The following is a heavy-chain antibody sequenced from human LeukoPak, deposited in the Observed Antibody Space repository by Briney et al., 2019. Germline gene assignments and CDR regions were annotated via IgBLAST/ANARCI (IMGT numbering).Heavy chain of an antibody. V-gene: IGHV4-59*01. CDR2: IYYSGST. CDR1: GGSISRCY. D-gene: IGHD3-16*01. CDR3: ARDGVLGGLFVWDY. J-gene: IGHJ4*02. Sequence: SETLSLTCTVSGGSISRCYWSWIRQPPGKGLEWIGYIYYSGSTNYNPSLKSRVTISVDTSKNQFSPKLSSVTAADTAVYYCARDGVLGGLFVWDYWGQGTLVTVSS.